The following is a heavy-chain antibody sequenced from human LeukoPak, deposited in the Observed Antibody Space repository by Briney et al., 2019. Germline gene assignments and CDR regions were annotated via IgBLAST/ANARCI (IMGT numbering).Heavy chain of an antibody. Sequence: GGSLRLSCAASGFTFSSSAMSWVRQVPGKGLEWVSGISASGGSTSYADSVRGRFTISRDNSKNTLFLQMNSLRAEDTAIYYCAKDSVYSSGWSDYWGQGTLVTVSS. CDR3: AKDSVYSSGWSDY. J-gene: IGHJ4*02. CDR2: ISASGGST. V-gene: IGHV3-23*01. D-gene: IGHD6-19*01. CDR1: GFTFSSSA.